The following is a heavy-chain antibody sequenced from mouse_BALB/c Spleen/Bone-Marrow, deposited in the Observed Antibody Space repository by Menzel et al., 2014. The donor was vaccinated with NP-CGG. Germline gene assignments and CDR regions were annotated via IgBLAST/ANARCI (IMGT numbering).Heavy chain of an antibody. CDR3: SREITRYAVDY. J-gene: IGHJ4*01. D-gene: IGHD2-4*01. V-gene: IGHV1-54*01. CDR1: GYAFTNYW. Sequence: VQLQQSGAELVRPGTSVKVSCKASGYAFTNYWIEWVKQRPGQGLEWIGVINPGSGGVNYNEKFKGKATLTADKSSSTAYIQLSSLTSDDSAVYFCSREITRYAVDYWGQGTSVIVSS. CDR2: INPGSGGV.